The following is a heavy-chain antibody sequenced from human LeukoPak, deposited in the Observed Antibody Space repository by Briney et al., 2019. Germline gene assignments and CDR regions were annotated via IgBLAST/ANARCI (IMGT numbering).Heavy chain of an antibody. CDR1: GFTFSSFG. V-gene: IGHV3-30*02. CDR3: AKILSGSYSAFDY. D-gene: IGHD3-10*01. J-gene: IGHJ4*02. Sequence: GGSLRLSCATSGFTFSSFGMHWVRQAPGKRLEWVAFIRYDGNNKYYADSVKGRFTVSRDNSKNTLYLQMNSLRPEDTAVYYCAKILSGSYSAFDYWGQGTLVTVSS. CDR2: IRYDGNNK.